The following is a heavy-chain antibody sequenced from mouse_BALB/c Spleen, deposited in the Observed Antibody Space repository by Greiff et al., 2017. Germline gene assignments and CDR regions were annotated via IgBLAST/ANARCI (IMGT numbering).Heavy chain of an antibody. CDR1: GYAFSSSW. J-gene: IGHJ2*01. CDR3: ARYFSFDY. V-gene: IGHV1-82*01. Sequence: QVQLQQSGPELVKPGASVKISCKASGYAFSSSWMNWVKQRPGQGLEWIGRIYPGDGDTNYNGKFKGKATLTADKSSSTAYMQLSSLTSVDSAVYCCARYFSFDYWGQGTTLTVSS. CDR2: IYPGDGDT.